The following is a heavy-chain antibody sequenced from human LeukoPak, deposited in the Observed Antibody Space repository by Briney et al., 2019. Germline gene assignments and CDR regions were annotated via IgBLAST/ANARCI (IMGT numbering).Heavy chain of an antibody. V-gene: IGHV3-43D*03. D-gene: IGHD1-1*01. J-gene: IGHJ6*03. CDR3: ARVHENDKLVYCYYMDV. CDR1: GFTFEDYA. Sequence: PGGSLRLSCAASGFTFEDYATHWVRQAPGKGLEWVSLISWDGGSTYYADSVKGRFTISRDNAKNSLYLQMNSLRAEGTALYYCARVHENDKLVYCYYMDVWGKGTTVTVSS. CDR2: ISWDGGST.